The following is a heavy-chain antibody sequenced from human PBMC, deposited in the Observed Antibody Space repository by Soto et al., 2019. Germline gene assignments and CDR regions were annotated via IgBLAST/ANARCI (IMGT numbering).Heavy chain of an antibody. V-gene: IGHV4-59*08. J-gene: IGHJ5*02. CDR1: GGSISSYY. CDR2: IYYSGST. Sequence: SETLSLTCTVFGGSISSYYWSWIRQPPGKGLEWIGYIYYSGSTNYNPSLKSRVTISVDTSKNQFSLKLSSVTAADTAVYYCARRYYDFWSGPVSWFDPWGQGTLVTVSS. CDR3: ARRYYDFWSGPVSWFDP. D-gene: IGHD3-3*01.